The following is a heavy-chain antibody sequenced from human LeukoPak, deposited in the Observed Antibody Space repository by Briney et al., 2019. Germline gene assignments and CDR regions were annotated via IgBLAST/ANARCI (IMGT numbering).Heavy chain of an antibody. D-gene: IGHD3-22*01. V-gene: IGHV3-30-3*01. CDR1: GFTFSSYA. Sequence: GGSLRLSCAASGFTFSSYAMHWVRQAPGKGLEWVAVISYDGSNKYYADSVKGRFTISRDNAKNTLYLQMNSLRAEDTAVYYCARGRYYYDSSGYYRGYYFDYWGQGPLVTVSS. J-gene: IGHJ4*02. CDR3: ARGRYYYDSSGYYRGYYFDY. CDR2: ISYDGSNK.